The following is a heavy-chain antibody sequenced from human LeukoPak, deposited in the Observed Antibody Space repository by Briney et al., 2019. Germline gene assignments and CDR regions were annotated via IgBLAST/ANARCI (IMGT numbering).Heavy chain of an antibody. CDR3: ARRGVATNLFDY. Sequence: PSETLSLTCTVSGGSISSYYWSWIRQPPGKGLEWIGYIYYSGSTNYNPSLKSRVTISVDTSKNQFSLKLSSVTAADTAVYYCARRGVATNLFDYWGQGTLVTVSS. J-gene: IGHJ4*02. D-gene: IGHD1-14*01. V-gene: IGHV4-59*08. CDR2: IYYSGST. CDR1: GGSISSYY.